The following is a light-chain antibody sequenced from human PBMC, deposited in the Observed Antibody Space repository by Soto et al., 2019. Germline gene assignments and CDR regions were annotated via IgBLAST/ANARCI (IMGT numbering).Light chain of an antibody. CDR3: QQYGGSTRT. CDR2: GAS. J-gene: IGKJ1*01. CDR1: QSVSSN. V-gene: IGKV3-20*01. Sequence: EIVLTQSPATLSLSPGERATLSCRASQSVSSNLAWYRQKPGQAPRLLIYGASSRATGIPDRFTGSGSGTDFTLSISRLEPEDFAVYYCQQYGGSTRTFGQGTKVDIK.